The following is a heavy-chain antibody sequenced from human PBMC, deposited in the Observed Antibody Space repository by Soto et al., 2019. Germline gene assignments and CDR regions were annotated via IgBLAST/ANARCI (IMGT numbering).Heavy chain of an antibody. J-gene: IGHJ2*01. D-gene: IGHD3-10*01. V-gene: IGHV1-69*01. CDR2: IVPLLGTA. CDR1: GDIFSSYP. CDR3: ARDRGSQNWYFGV. Sequence: QVQLVQSGAEVKKPGSSVKVSCKASGDIFSSYPFSWVRQAPGQGLEWMGGIVPLLGTADYAQKFQDRVTITADDSTSTVYRELSSLRSDDTAVYYCARDRGSQNWYFGVWGRGTLVSVSS.